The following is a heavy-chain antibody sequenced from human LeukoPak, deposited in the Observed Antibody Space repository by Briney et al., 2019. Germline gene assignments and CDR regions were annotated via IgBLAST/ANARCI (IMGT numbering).Heavy chain of an antibody. V-gene: IGHV3-9*01. J-gene: IGHJ6*03. CDR1: GFTFDDYA. CDR2: ISWNSRSI. Sequence: GGSLRLSCAASGFTFDDYAMHWVRQAPGKGLEWVSGISWNSRSIGYADSVKGRFTISRDNAKNSLYLQMNSLRPEDTALYYCAKSPNSYDFYYYMDVWGKGTTVTVSS. D-gene: IGHD5-18*01. CDR3: AKSPNSYDFYYYMDV.